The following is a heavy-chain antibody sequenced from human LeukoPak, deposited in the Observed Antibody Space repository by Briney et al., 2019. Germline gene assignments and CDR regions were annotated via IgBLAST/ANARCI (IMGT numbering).Heavy chain of an antibody. CDR1: GGSFSGYY. CDR2: IYYSGST. Sequence: PSETLSLTCAVYGGSFSGYYWSWIRQPPGKGLEWIGSIYYSGSTYYNPSLKSRVTISVDTSKNQFSLKLSSVTAADTAVYYCARPDAGGVAAFDAFDIWGQGTMVTVSS. D-gene: IGHD3-16*01. J-gene: IGHJ3*02. V-gene: IGHV4-34*01. CDR3: ARPDAGGVAAFDAFDI.